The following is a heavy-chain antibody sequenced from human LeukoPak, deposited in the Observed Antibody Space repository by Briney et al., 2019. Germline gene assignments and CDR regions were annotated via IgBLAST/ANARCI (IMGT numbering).Heavy chain of an antibody. CDR2: IRSDGRNK. D-gene: IGHD3-16*01. Sequence: GGSLRLSCAASGFTFSSYGMQFSSYGLNWVLQAPGQGLEWVAFIRSDGRNKYYADSVKGRFTISRDNTKNMLYLQMNSLRAEDTAVYYCAKLKINYYYYMDVWGKGTTVIVSS. J-gene: IGHJ6*03. CDR3: AKLKINYYYYMDV. V-gene: IGHV3-30*02. CDR1: GFTFSSYG.